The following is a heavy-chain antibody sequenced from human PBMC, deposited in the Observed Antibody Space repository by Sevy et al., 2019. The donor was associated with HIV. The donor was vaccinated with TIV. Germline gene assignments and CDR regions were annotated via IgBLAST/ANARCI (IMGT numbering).Heavy chain of an antibody. Sequence: ASVKDSCKASGYTFTSYYMHWVRQAPGQGLEWMGIINPSGGSTSYAQKFQGRVTMTRDTSTSTVYMELSSLSSEDTAVYYCARGSSSGWGYYYYYYMDVWGKGTTVTVSS. J-gene: IGHJ6*03. CDR1: GYTFTSYY. D-gene: IGHD6-19*01. CDR3: ARGSSSGWGYYYYYYMDV. CDR2: INPSGGST. V-gene: IGHV1-46*01.